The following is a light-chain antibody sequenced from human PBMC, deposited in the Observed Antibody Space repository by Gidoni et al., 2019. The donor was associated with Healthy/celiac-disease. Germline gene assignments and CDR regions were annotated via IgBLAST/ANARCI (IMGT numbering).Light chain of an antibody. CDR1: SSDGGSYNF. CDR3: CSYAGSVL. V-gene: IGLV2-23*01. J-gene: IGLJ2*01. CDR2: EGS. Sequence: QSALTQPASVSGSPGQSITISCTGTSSDGGSYNFVSWYQQHPGKAPKLMIYEGSKRPSGVSNRFSGSKSGNTASLTISGLQAEDEADYYCCSYAGSVLFGGGTKLTVL.